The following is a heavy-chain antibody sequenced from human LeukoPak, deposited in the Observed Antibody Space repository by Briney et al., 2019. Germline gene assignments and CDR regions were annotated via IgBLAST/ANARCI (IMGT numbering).Heavy chain of an antibody. D-gene: IGHD2-2*01. CDR3: AKDMRLRRVAGAFDI. CDR1: GFTFSSYA. CDR2: ISGSGGST. Sequence: PGGSLRLSCAASGFTFSSYAVSWVRQAPGKGLEWVSAISGSGGSTYYADSVKGRFTISRDNSKNTLYLQMNSLRAEDTAVYYCAKDMRLRRVAGAFDIWGQGTMVTVSS. J-gene: IGHJ3*02. V-gene: IGHV3-23*01.